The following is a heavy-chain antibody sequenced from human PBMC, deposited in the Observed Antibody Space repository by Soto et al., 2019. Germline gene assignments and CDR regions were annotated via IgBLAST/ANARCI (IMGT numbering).Heavy chain of an antibody. J-gene: IGHJ4*02. CDR1: GDSVSGYF. Sequence: PSETLSLTCAVSGDSVSGYFWSWVRQPPGKALEWVGNVYYSGMTNYNPSLESRVSMSVDTSKNQLSLKLSFVTSADTAVYYCARDKSPYHFVSDYWGQGDMVTVSS. CDR3: ARDKSPYHFVSDY. D-gene: IGHD3-16*01. CDR2: VYYSGMT. V-gene: IGHV4-59*02.